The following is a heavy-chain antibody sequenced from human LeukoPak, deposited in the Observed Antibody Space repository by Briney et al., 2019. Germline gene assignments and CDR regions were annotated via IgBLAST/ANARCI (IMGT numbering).Heavy chain of an antibody. J-gene: IGHJ4*02. Sequence: PGGSLRLSCAASGFTFINTWMSWVRQAPGKGLEWVGRIKNKADGGTTDYAAPVKGRFTISRDDSKNTLYLQMNSLKTEDTAMYYCTTHDPINRSWGQGTLVTVSS. CDR3: TTHDPINRS. D-gene: IGHD1-1*01. V-gene: IGHV3-15*01. CDR2: IKNKADGGTT. CDR1: GFTFINTW.